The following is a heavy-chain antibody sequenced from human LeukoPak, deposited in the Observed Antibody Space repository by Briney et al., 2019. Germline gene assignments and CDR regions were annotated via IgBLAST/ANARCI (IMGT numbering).Heavy chain of an antibody. CDR3: ATRVAVIDY. CDR1: AFAFSSYG. CDR2: ISASGGGT. J-gene: IGHJ4*02. Sequence: GGSLRLSFAAVAFAFSSYGMSGVRQAPGKGLEWVSAISASGGGTYNADSVKGRFTISRDNSKNTLYLHMNSLRAGGTAVYYCATRVAVIDYWGQGTLVTVSS. D-gene: IGHD6-19*01. V-gene: IGHV3-23*01.